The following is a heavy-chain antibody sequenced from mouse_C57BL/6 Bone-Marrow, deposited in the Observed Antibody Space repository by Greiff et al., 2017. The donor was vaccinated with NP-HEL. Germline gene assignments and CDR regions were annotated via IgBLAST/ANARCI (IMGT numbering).Heavy chain of an antibody. J-gene: IGHJ4*01. CDR2: IYPGDGDT. V-gene: IGHV1-82*01. Sequence: QVQLQPSGPELVKPGASVKISCKASGYAFRSSWMNWVKQRPGKGLEWIGRIYPGDGDTNYNGKFKGKATLTADKSSSTAYMQLSSLTSEDSAVYFCARSYYYGSSLDYWGQGTSVTVSS. D-gene: IGHD1-1*01. CDR1: GYAFRSSW. CDR3: ARSYYYGSSLDY.